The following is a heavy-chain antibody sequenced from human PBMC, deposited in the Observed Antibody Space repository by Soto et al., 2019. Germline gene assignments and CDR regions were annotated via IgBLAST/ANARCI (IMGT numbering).Heavy chain of an antibody. V-gene: IGHV3-48*02. CDR3: VRGLYGSGIYCLDV. CDR2: ISSSSSAI. Sequence: EVQLVESGGGLVQSGGSLRVSCAASGITFGSYGMNWVRQAPGRGLEWVSYISSSSSAIYYADSVKGRLTISRDNAKNSLYLQMNSLRDEDTAAYYCVRGLYGSGIYCLDVWGQGTTVTVSS. D-gene: IGHD3-10*01. CDR1: GITFGSYG. J-gene: IGHJ6*02.